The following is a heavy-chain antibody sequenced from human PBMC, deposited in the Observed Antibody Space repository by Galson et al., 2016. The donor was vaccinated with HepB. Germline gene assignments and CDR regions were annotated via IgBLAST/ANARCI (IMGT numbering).Heavy chain of an antibody. Sequence: SLRLSCAASGFTFSSYGMSWVRQAPGKGLEWDSSISGSGGSTYYADSVKGRFTISRDNSKNTLYLQMNSLRAEDTAVYYCAKRGSRAGDTWITMIRGDQIYYFDYWGQGTLVTVSS. CDR3: AKRGSRAGDTWITMIRGDQIYYFDY. D-gene: IGHD3-10*01. CDR1: GFTFSSYG. V-gene: IGHV3-23*01. CDR2: ISGSGGST. J-gene: IGHJ4*02.